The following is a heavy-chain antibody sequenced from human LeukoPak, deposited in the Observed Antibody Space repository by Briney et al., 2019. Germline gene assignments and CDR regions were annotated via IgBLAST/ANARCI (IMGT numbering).Heavy chain of an antibody. CDR3: AREWRVSSGMDV. D-gene: IGHD3-10*01. J-gene: IGHJ6*04. Sequence: GGSLRLSCAASGFSFSSYWMHWVRQAPGKGLVWVSGINTVGSSTSYADSVKSRFTISRDNDKNTLYLQMNSLRAEDTAVYYCAREWRVSSGMDVWGEGTTVTVSS. V-gene: IGHV3-74*01. CDR2: INTVGSST. CDR1: GFSFSSYW.